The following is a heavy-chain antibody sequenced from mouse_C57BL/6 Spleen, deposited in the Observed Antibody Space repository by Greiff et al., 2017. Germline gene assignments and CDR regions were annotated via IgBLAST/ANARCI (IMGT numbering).Heavy chain of an antibody. CDR2: IDPENGDT. CDR3: TTLNWEFAY. CDR1: GFNIKDDY. V-gene: IGHV14-4*01. J-gene: IGHJ3*01. Sequence: EVQLQQSGAELVRPGASVKLSCTASGFNIKDDYMHWVKQRPEQGLEWIGWIDPENGDTEYASKFQGKATITADTSSNTAYLQLSSLTSEDTAVYDCTTLNWEFAYWGQGTLVTVSA. D-gene: IGHD4-1*01.